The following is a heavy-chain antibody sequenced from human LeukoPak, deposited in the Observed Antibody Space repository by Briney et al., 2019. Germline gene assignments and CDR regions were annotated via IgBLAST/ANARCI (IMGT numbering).Heavy chain of an antibody. J-gene: IGHJ3*02. CDR2: ISNDGITK. CDR1: RFTFSNYA. V-gene: IGHV3-30-3*01. Sequence: PGGSLRLSCAASRFTFSNYAFDWVRQAPGKGLEWVAAISNDGITKYYADSVKGRFTISRDNSKNTLSLEMNTLTREDTAVYYCARADYCIGDCFHAAFDIWGQGTVVTVSS. CDR3: ARADYCIGDCFHAAFDI. D-gene: IGHD2-21*02.